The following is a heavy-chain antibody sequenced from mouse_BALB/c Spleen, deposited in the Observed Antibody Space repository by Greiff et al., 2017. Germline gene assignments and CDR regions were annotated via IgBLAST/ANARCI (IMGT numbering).Heavy chain of an antibody. Sequence: EVKLVESGGGLVQPGGSRKLSCAASGFTFSSFGMHWVRQAPEKGLEWVAYISSGSSTIYYADTVKGRFTISRDNPKNTLFLQMTSLRSEDTAMYYCARSYYGSSCEIFYYYAMDYWGQGTSVTVSA. V-gene: IGHV5-17*02. CDR1: GFTFSSFG. CDR2: ISSGSSTI. D-gene: IGHD1-1*01. J-gene: IGHJ4*01. CDR3: ARSYYGSSCEIFYYYAMDY.